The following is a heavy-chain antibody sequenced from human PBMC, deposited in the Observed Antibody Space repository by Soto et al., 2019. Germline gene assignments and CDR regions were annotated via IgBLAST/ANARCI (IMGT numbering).Heavy chain of an antibody. V-gene: IGHV3-48*01. CDR3: ARDYYGSGIGWYYMDV. J-gene: IGHJ6*03. D-gene: IGHD3-10*01. CDR1: GFTFSSYS. CDR2: ISSSSSTI. Sequence: GGSLRLSCAASGFTFSSYSMNWVRQAPGKVLEWVSYISSSSSTIYYADSVKGRFTISRDNAKNSLYLQMNSLRAEDTAVYYCARDYYGSGIGWYYMDVWGKGTTVTVSS.